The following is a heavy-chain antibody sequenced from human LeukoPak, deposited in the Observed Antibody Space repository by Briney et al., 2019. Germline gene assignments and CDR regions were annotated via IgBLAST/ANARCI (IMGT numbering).Heavy chain of an antibody. V-gene: IGHV1-2*02. CDR3: ARSFLFITGTTGDY. J-gene: IGHJ4*02. D-gene: IGHD1-7*01. CDR2: INPNSGGT. CDR1: GYTFTGYY. Sequence: ASVKVSCKASGYTFTGYYMHWVRQAPGQGLEWMGWINPNSGGTNYAQKFQGRATMTRDTSISTAYMELSRLRSDDTAVYYCARSFLFITGTTGDYWGQGTLVTVSS.